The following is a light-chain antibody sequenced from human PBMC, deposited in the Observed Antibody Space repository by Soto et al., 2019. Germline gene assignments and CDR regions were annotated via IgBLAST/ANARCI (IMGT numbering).Light chain of an antibody. CDR1: QSVSRY. Sequence: KGVTHAAATLSLSQGERATLSCRASQSVSRYLAWYQQKPGQAPRLLIYGASNRATGIPDRFSGSGSGTDFTLTISRLDPEDFAVYYCQQYNSPLTFGGRTKVDI. CDR2: GAS. V-gene: IGKV3-20*01. CDR3: QQYNSPLT. J-gene: IGKJ4*01.